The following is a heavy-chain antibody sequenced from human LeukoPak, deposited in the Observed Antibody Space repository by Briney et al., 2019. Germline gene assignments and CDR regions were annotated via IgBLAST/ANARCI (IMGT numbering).Heavy chain of an antibody. D-gene: IGHD6-13*01. Sequence: GGSLRLSCAASGFTFSNYAMSWVRQAPSKGLEWVSTISISGGNTYYADSVKGRFTISRDNSKNTLYLQMNSLRADDTAVYYCAKEGRPNSGGGYFDYWGQGTRVTVSS. CDR2: ISISGGNT. J-gene: IGHJ4*02. CDR1: GFTFSNYA. CDR3: AKEGRPNSGGGYFDY. V-gene: IGHV3-23*01.